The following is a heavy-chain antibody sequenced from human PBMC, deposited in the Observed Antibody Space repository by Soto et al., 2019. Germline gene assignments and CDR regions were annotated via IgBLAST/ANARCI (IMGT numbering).Heavy chain of an antibody. J-gene: IGHJ4*02. CDR2: IIPVFNTT. Sequence: QVQLVQSGAVVKKPGSSVKVSCRASGGTFIFYGISWVRQAPGQGLEWIGGIIPVFNTTHYAQNFKGTVTITADESTSTVDPGPTGLCSGDTAIYYFASRQASEQAYVHLWGEGKAAIASS. V-gene: IGHV1-69*01. D-gene: IGHD1-1*01. CDR3: ASRQASEQAYVHL. CDR1: GGTFIFYG.